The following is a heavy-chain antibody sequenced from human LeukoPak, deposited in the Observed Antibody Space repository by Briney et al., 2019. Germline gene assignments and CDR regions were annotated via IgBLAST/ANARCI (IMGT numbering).Heavy chain of an antibody. CDR3: ARPLDYYYMDV. CDR1: GFTFSSYS. J-gene: IGHJ6*03. V-gene: IGHV3-21*01. Sequence: GGSLRLSCAASGFTFSSYSMNWVRQAPGKGLEWVSSISSSSSYIYYADSVKGRFTISRDNAKNTLYLQMNSLRAEDTAVYYCARPLDYYYMDVWGKGTTVTVSS. CDR2: ISSSSSYI.